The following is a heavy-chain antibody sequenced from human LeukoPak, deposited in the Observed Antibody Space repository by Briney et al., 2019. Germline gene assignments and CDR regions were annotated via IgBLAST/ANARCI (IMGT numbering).Heavy chain of an antibody. CDR1: GFTFSSYG. J-gene: IGHJ4*02. CDR2: IWYDGSNK. V-gene: IGHV3-33*01. Sequence: PGGSLRLSCAASGFTFSSYGMHWVRQAPGKGLEWVAVIWYDGSNKYYAGSVKGRFTISRDNSKNTLYLQMNSLRAEDTAVYYCARDTFGYYYGSGSYSDFDYWGQGTLVTVSS. D-gene: IGHD3-10*01. CDR3: ARDTFGYYYGSGSYSDFDY.